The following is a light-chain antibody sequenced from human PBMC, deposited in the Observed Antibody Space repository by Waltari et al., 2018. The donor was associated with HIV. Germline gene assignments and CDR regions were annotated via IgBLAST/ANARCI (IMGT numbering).Light chain of an antibody. Sequence: EIVLTQSPATLSLAPGERATLTCRASQSVSSYVAWYQQKPGQPPRSLIYEASNSATGIPARFSGSGAGTDFTHTITSQEPEDFAVYYCQQRANLPRTFGGGTKVEIK. CDR2: EAS. CDR3: QQRANLPRT. CDR1: QSVSSY. V-gene: IGKV3-11*01. J-gene: IGKJ4*01.